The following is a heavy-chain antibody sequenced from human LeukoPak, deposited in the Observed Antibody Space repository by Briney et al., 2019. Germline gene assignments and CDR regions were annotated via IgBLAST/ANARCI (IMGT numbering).Heavy chain of an antibody. V-gene: IGHV3-74*01. CDR3: ATNTGVGSYYYHMDG. J-gene: IGHJ6*03. Sequence: GGSLRLSCAASGFTFSSYWMRWVRHAPGKGLGWVARINTNGSATQYADSVKGRFTISRDNAKNSLCLQMNRLRAEDTALHTFATNTGVGSYYYHMDGWGKGTTVTI. CDR1: GFTFSSYW. D-gene: IGHD1-14*01. CDR2: INTNGSAT.